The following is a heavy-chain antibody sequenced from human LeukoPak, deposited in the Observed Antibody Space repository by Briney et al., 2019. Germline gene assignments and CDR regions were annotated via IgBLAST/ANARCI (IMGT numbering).Heavy chain of an antibody. D-gene: IGHD3-22*01. Sequence: SEXXXXTCTVSGGSISSYYWSWIRQPPGKGLEWIGYIYYSGSTNYNPSLTSRVTISVETSKNQLSLTLSSVTAADTAVYYCARVLLYDSSGYYYYYMDVWGKGTTVTVSS. CDR2: IYYSGST. CDR3: ARVLLYDSSGYYYYYMDV. V-gene: IGHV4-59*01. J-gene: IGHJ6*03. CDR1: GGSISSYY.